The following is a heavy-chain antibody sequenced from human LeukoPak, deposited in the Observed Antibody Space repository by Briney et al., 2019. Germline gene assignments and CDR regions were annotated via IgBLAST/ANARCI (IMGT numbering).Heavy chain of an antibody. CDR2: IYYSGST. CDR1: GGSISSYY. Sequence: PSENLSLTCTVSGGSISSYYWSWIRQPPGKGLEWIGYIYYSGSTNYNPSLKSRVTISVDTSKNQSSLKLSSVTAADTAVYYCARGNYYYYMDVWGKGTTVTVSS. J-gene: IGHJ6*03. CDR3: ARGNYYYYMDV. V-gene: IGHV4-59*08.